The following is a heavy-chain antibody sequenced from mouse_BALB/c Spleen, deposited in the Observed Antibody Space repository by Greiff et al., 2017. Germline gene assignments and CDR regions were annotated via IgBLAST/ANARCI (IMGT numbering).Heavy chain of an antibody. CDR2: INPYNDGT. CDR3: ARGGARATAWFAY. D-gene: IGHD3-1*01. V-gene: IGHV1-14*01. Sequence: VQLKQSGPELVKPGASVKMSCKASGYTFTSYVMHWVKQKPGQGLEWIGYINPYNDGTKYNEKFKGKATLTSDKSSSTAYMELSSLTSEDSAVYYCARGGARATAWFAYWGQGTLVTVSA. CDR1: GYTFTSYV. J-gene: IGHJ3*01.